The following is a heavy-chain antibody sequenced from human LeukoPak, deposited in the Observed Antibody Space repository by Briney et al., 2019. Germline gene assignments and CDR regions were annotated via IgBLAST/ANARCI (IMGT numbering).Heavy chain of an antibody. Sequence: GGSLRLSCAASGFTFSSYAMSWVRQAPGKGLEWVSAISGSGDSTYYGDSVKGRFTISRDNSKNTLYLQMNSLRAEDMAVYYCAKTRPLDSSSWSHGDYWGQGTLVTVSS. CDR3: AKTRPLDSSSWSHGDY. CDR2: ISGSGDST. V-gene: IGHV3-23*01. D-gene: IGHD6-13*01. J-gene: IGHJ4*02. CDR1: GFTFSSYA.